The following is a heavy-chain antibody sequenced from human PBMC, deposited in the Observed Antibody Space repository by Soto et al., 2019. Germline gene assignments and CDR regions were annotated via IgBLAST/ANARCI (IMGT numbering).Heavy chain of an antibody. J-gene: IGHJ4*01. V-gene: IGHV1-69*01. D-gene: IGHD3-10*01. CDR1: GGTFSDYA. CDR2: IIILFGTP. CDR3: ASERVGEVATGGYFDF. Sequence: QVQLVQSGAEVKKPGSSVKVSCKASGGTFSDYAFSWVRQAPGQGLEWLAGIIILFGTPNYAQEFQGRVTITVDASSSTVYMEMSSLTFDDTAVYYCASERVGEVATGGYFDFWGHGTLMTVSS.